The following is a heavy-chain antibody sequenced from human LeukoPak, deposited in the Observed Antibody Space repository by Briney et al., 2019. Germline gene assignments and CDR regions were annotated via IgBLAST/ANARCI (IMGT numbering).Heavy chain of an antibody. J-gene: IGHJ3*02. CDR1: GYSFTSYW. CDR3: ARHNDGAEYNGDAFDI. CDR2: IYPGDSDT. Sequence: RGESLKISCKGSGYSFTSYWIAWVRQMPGKGLEWMGIIYPGDSDTRYSPSFQGQVTISADKSISTAYLQWSSLKASDTAMYYCARHNDGAEYNGDAFDIWGQGTMVTVSS. D-gene: IGHD1-1*01. V-gene: IGHV5-51*01.